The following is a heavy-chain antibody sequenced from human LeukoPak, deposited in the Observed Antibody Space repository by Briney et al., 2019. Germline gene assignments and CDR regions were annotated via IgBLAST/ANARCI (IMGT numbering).Heavy chain of an antibody. CDR3: AKKWGVGTTTLDYFDY. J-gene: IGHJ4*02. V-gene: IGHV3-23*01. Sequence: GGSLRLSCAASGFTFSSYAMSWVRQAPGKGLEWVSAISGSGGSTYYAGSVKGRFTISRDNSKNTLYLQMNSLTDEDTAVYYCAKKWGVGTTTLDYFDYWGQGTLVTVSS. CDR2: ISGSGGST. D-gene: IGHD1-26*01. CDR1: GFTFSSYA.